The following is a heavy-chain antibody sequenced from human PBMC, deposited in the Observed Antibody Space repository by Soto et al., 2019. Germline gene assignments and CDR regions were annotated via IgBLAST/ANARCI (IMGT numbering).Heavy chain of an antibody. CDR1: GGSISSSSYY. Sequence: SETLSLTCTVSGGSISSSSYYWGWIRQPPGKGLEWIGSIYYSGSTYYNPSLKSRVTISVDTSKNQFSLKLSSVTAADTAVYYCASHNYDSSGDYPHWGQGTLVTVSS. J-gene: IGHJ4*02. CDR3: ASHNYDSSGDYPH. V-gene: IGHV4-39*01. D-gene: IGHD3-22*01. CDR2: IYYSGST.